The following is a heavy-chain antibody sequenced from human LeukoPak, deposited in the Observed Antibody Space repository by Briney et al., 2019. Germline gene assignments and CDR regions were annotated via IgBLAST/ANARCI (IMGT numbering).Heavy chain of an antibody. CDR1: GFTFSSYA. CDR2: ISSNGGST. Sequence: GGSLRLSCAASGFTFSSYAMHWVRQAPGKGLEYVSAISSNGGSTYYANSVKGRFTISRDNSKNTLYLQMGSLRAEDMAVYYCARAYSYGYQLFAFDIWGQGTMVTVSS. D-gene: IGHD5-18*01. J-gene: IGHJ3*02. CDR3: ARAYSYGYQLFAFDI. V-gene: IGHV3-64*01.